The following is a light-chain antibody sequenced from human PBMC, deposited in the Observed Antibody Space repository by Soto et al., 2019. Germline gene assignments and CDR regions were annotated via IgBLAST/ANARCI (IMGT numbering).Light chain of an antibody. CDR1: QSVSSN. CDR2: GAS. CDR3: QQYNNSPRT. V-gene: IGKV3-15*01. J-gene: IGKJ1*01. Sequence: EIVMTQSPATLSVSPGERATVSCRASQSVSSNLAWYQQKPGQAPRLLIYGASTRATGIPARFSGSGSGTDVTLTISSLQTEDVAVYYCQQYNNSPRTFGQGTKVEIK.